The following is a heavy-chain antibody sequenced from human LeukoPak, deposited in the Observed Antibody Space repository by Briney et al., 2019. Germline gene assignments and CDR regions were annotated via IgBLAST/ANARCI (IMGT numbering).Heavy chain of an antibody. V-gene: IGHV3-30*02. D-gene: IGHD6-13*01. CDR1: GFTYSSYG. Sequence: PGGSLRLSCAASGFTYSSYGMHWVRQAPGKVLEGVAFVRYAGSNKYYADSVKGRFTISRDNSKNTLYLQMNSLRAEDTAVYYCAKVGIAASVDYWGQGTLVTVSS. J-gene: IGHJ4*02. CDR3: AKVGIAASVDY. CDR2: VRYAGSNK.